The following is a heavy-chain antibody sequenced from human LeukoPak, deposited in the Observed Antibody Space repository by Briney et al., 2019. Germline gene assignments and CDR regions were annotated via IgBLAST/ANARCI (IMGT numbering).Heavy chain of an antibody. CDR1: GYTFTSNY. J-gene: IGHJ4*02. V-gene: IGHV1-46*01. Sequence: ASVKVSCKASGYTFTSNYIHWVRQAPGQGLEWMGMIYPRDGSTSYAQKFQGRVTVTRDTSTSTVHMELSGLRSEDTAVYYCARDHKGYFDYWGQGTLVTVSS. CDR2: IYPRDGST. CDR3: ARDHKGYFDY.